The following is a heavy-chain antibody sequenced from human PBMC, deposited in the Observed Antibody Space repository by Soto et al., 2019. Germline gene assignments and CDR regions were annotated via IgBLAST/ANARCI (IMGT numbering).Heavy chain of an antibody. CDR2: ISYDGSNK. CDR3: AREDIVVVPAAIGMDV. D-gene: IGHD2-2*01. V-gene: IGHV3-30-3*01. J-gene: IGHJ6*02. Sequence: GGSLRLSCAASGFTFSSYAMHWVRQAPGKGLEWVAVISYDGSNKYYADSVKGRFTISRDNSKNTLYLQMNSLRAEDTAVYYCAREDIVVVPAAIGMDVWGQGTTVTVSS. CDR1: GFTFSSYA.